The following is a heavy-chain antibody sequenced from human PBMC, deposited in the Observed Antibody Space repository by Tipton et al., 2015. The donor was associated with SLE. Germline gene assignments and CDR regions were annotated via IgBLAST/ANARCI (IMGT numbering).Heavy chain of an antibody. D-gene: IGHD1-26*01. J-gene: IGHJ4*02. Sequence: SLRLSCAASGFRFSDYWMHWVRQAPGKGLVWVSRISDGSSTTYADSVRGRFTISRDNAKNTLYLQMNSLRAEDTAVYYCARYSRGSLDSWGQGTLVTVSS. CDR1: GFRFSDYW. CDR2: ISDGSST. V-gene: IGHV3-74*03. CDR3: ARYSRGSLDS.